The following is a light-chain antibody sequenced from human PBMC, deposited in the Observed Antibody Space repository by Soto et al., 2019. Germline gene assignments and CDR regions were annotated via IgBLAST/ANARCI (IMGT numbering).Light chain of an antibody. CDR1: SGHSSYS. CDR3: ETWDSTSV. J-gene: IGLJ2*01. CDR2: VGGSGSY. V-gene: IGLV4-60*03. Sequence: QSVLTQSSSASASLGSSVKLTCTLSSGHSSYSIAWHQQQPGKAPRYLMKVGGSGSYNKGSGIPDRFSGSSSGADRYLTISNLQSEDEADYYCETWDSTSVFGGGTKLTVL.